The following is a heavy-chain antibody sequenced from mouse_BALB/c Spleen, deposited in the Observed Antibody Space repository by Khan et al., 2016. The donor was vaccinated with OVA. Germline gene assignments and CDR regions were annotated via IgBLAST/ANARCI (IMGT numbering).Heavy chain of an antibody. Sequence: DVHLVESGGDLVKPGGSLNLSCEASGFTFSSYGMSWLRQTPDKRLEWVATLSNGGSYTYFPDSVKGRLTISRDNAKKTLYLQMSSLKSEDTAMYYCARHRFTTPTAWFAYWGQGTLVTVFA. D-gene: IGHD1-2*01. CDR1: GFTFSSYG. J-gene: IGHJ3*01. CDR3: ARHRFTTPTAWFAY. CDR2: LSNGGSYT. V-gene: IGHV5-6*01.